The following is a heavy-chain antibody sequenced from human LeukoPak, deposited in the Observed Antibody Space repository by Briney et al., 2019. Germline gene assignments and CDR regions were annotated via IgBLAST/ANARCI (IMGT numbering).Heavy chain of an antibody. J-gene: IGHJ6*04. D-gene: IGHD3-10*02. V-gene: IGHV3-48*03. CDR1: GFTFSSYE. CDR2: LSSSGSTI. CDR3: AELGITMIGGV. Sequence: GGSLRLSCAASGFTFSSYEMNWVRRAPGKGLEWVSYLSSSGSTIYYADSVNGRFTISRDNAKNSLYLQMNSLRAEDTAVYYCAELGITMIGGVWGKGTTVTISS.